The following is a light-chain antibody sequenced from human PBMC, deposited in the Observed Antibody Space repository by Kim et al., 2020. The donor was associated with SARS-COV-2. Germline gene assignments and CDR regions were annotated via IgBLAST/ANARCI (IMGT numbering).Light chain of an antibody. J-gene: IGLJ3*02. V-gene: IGLV1-51*01. CDR2: DIN. CDR3: ATWDTKLSGGV. CDR1: SPNSGSND. Sequence: GLKVPISCSGGSPNSGSNDVSGYQHLPGTAPKLLIYDINKRPSGIPNRCSGSKSGTSATLGITGLQTGDEADYYCATWDTKLSGGVFGGGTKVTVL.